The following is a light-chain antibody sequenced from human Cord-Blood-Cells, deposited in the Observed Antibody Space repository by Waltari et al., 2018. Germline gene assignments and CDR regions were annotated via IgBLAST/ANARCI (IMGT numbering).Light chain of an antibody. V-gene: IGKV1-39*01. CDR2: AAS. CDR1: QSISSY. CDR3: QQSYSTPWT. Sequence: DIQMTQSPSSLSASVVDRVTITCRASQSISSYLNWYQQKPVKAPKLLIYAASSLQSGVPSRFSVSGSWTDFTLTISSLQPEDFATYYCQQSYSTPWTFGQGTKVEIK. J-gene: IGKJ1*01.